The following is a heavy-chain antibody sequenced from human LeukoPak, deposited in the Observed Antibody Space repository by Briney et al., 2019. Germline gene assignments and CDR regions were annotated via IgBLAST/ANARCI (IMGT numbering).Heavy chain of an antibody. CDR2: IYTSGST. CDR3: ARSAPSYSSGWFFGY. Sequence: SETLSLTCIVSGASISSGSQYWSWTRQPAGKGLEWIGRIYTSGSTNYNPSLRSRVTISIDRSKNQISLKLSSVTAADTAVYYCARSAPSYSSGWFFGYWGQGILVTVSS. D-gene: IGHD6-19*01. J-gene: IGHJ4*02. V-gene: IGHV4-61*02. CDR1: GASISSGSQY.